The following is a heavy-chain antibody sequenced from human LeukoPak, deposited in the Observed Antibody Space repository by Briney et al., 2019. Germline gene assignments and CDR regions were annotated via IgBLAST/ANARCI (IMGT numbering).Heavy chain of an antibody. D-gene: IGHD6-19*01. V-gene: IGHV1-2*02. CDR1: GYTLTGYY. CDR3: ARDLGAVAGQFWFDP. CDR2: ISPNSGGT. Sequence: ASVKVSCKASGYTLTGYYMHWVRQAPGQGLEWMGWISPNSGGTNYAQKFQGRVTMTRDTSISTAYMELSRLRSDDTAVYYCARDLGAVAGQFWFDPWGQGTLVTVSS. J-gene: IGHJ5*02.